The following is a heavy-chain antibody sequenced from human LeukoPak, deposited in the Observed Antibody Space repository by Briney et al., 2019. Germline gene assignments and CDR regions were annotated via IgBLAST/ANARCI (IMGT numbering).Heavy chain of an antibody. J-gene: IGHJ6*03. CDR3: ARLPLGDSPDYYYYMDV. CDR2: IYPGDSDT. D-gene: IGHD3-16*01. V-gene: IGHV5-51*01. Sequence: GESLKISCKGSGYSFTSYWIGWVRQMPGKGLEWMGIIYPGDSDTRYSPSFQGQVTISADKSISTAYLQWSSLKASDTAMYYCARLPLGDSPDYYYYMDVWGKGTTVTFSS. CDR1: GYSFTSYW.